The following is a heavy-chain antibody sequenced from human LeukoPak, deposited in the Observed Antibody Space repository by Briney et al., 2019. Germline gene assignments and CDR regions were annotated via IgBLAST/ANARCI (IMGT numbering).Heavy chain of an antibody. J-gene: IGHJ4*02. D-gene: IGHD2-15*01. CDR1: GFTFSGHW. Sequence: GGSLRLSCVASGFTFSGHWMHWVRQVPGKGLMAVSRITPDGNAAAYADSVKGRFTISRDNAKNTLYLEMNSLTAEDTALYHCTRSRYSNGYDYWGQGPLVPVS. CDR2: ITPDGNAA. CDR3: TRSRYSNGYDY. V-gene: IGHV3-74*03.